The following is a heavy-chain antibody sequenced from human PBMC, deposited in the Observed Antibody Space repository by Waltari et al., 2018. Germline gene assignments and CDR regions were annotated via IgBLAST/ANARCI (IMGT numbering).Heavy chain of an antibody. J-gene: IGHJ4*02. CDR2: NSSSSSYI. Sequence: VQLVESGGGLVKPGGSLRLSCAASGFTFRSYSMNWVRQAPGKGLEWVSSNSSSSSYIYYADSVKGRFTISRDNAKNSLYLQMNSLRAEDTAVYYWARDMIIAARTSDYWGQGTLVTVSS. CDR1: GFTFRSYS. D-gene: IGHD6-6*01. CDR3: ARDMIIAARTSDY. V-gene: IGHV3-21*03.